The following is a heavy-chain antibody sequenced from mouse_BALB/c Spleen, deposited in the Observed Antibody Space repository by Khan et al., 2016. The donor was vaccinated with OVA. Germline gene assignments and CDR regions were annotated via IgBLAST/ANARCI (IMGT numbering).Heavy chain of an antibody. J-gene: IGHJ4*01. D-gene: IGHD2-3*01. V-gene: IGHV2-6*02. CDR3: ARWFDGYSSLYAMDY. CDR2: IWSDGST. CDR1: GFSLTSYG. Sequence: QVQLKQSGPGLVAPSQSLSITCTVSGFSLTSYGIHWVRQPPGKGLEWLVVIWSDGSTNYNSVLKSRLSISKDNSQSQVFLKMNSLHTDDTAIYYCARWFDGYSSLYAMDYWGQGTSVTVSS.